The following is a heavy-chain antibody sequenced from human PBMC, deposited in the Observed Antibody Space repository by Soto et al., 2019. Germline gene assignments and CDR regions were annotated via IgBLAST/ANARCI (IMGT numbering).Heavy chain of an antibody. Sequence: SETLSLTCTVSGGSISSTSYYWGWIRQPPGKGLEWMGSIYYSGSTTYNPSLKSRVTISVDTSKNQFSLKVGSVTAADTAVYYCARPLRYCTNGGTCYSDSWGQGTQVTVSS. D-gene: IGHD2-8*01. CDR1: GGSISSTSYY. CDR3: ARPLRYCTNGGTCYSDS. CDR2: IYYSGST. V-gene: IGHV4-39*01. J-gene: IGHJ4*02.